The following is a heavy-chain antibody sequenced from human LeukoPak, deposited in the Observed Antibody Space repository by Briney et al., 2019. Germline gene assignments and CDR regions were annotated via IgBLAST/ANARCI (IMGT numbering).Heavy chain of an antibody. D-gene: IGHD3-16*01. CDR1: GFTFSSYS. J-gene: IGHJ4*02. CDR2: IKSKTDGGTT. Sequence: GGSLRLSCAASGFTFSSYSMNWVRQAPGEGLEWVGRIKSKTDGGTTDYAAPVKGRFTISRDNSKNTLYLQMNSLRAENTAVYYCARDLQALSVALGLTFGYWGQGTLVTVSS. V-gene: IGHV3-15*01. CDR3: ARDLQALSVALGLTFGY.